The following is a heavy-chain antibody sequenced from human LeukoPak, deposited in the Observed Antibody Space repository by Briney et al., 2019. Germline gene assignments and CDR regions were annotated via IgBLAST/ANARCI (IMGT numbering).Heavy chain of an antibody. CDR1: GYTFTGYY. D-gene: IGHD5-18*01. Sequence: ASVKVSCKASGYTFTGYYMHWVRQAPGQGLEWIGWINPNSGGANYAQKFQGRVTMTRDTSISTAYMELSRLRSDDTAVYYCARDVNSYGYSWFDPWGQGTPVTVSS. CDR3: ARDVNSYGYSWFDP. J-gene: IGHJ5*02. CDR2: INPNSGGA. V-gene: IGHV1-2*02.